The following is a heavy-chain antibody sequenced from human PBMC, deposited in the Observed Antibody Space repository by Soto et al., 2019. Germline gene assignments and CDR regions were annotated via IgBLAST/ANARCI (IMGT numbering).Heavy chain of an antibody. CDR1: GFTFSGCW. V-gene: IGHV3-7*01. J-gene: IGHJ4*02. CDR3: ARGQSGYAEAGY. CDR2: IKQDGSQK. D-gene: IGHD5-12*01. Sequence: EVQLVESGGGLVQPGGSLRLSCAASGFTFSGCWMSWVRQAPGKGLEWVANIKQDGSQKYYVDSVRGRFTISRDNAENSLYLQMNSLRAEDTAVYYCARGQSGYAEAGYWGQGTLVTVSS.